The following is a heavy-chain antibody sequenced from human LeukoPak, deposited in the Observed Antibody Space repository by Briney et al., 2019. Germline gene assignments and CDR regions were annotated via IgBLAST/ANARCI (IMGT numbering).Heavy chain of an antibody. V-gene: IGHV3-7*01. CDR1: EFTFSSYW. J-gene: IGHJ4*02. D-gene: IGHD3-3*01. CDR3: VSGSLQSGYNFDY. Sequence: PGGSLRLSCAASEFTFSSYWMSWVRQAPGKGLEWVANIKQDGGEKYYLDSVKGRFTISRDNAKNTLYLQMNSPRAEDTAVYYCVSGSLQSGYNFDYWGQGALVTVSS. CDR2: IKQDGGEK.